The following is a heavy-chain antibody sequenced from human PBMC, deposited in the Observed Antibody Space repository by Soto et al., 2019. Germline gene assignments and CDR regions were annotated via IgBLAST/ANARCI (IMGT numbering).Heavy chain of an antibody. Sequence: QVQLQESGPGLVKPSGTLSLTCAVSGGSISSSNWWSWVRQPPGKGLEWIGEIYHSGSTNYNPSLQSGVPLVGEKSKNHCSLKWGSVTAGDTAVFYGGGDWFYFYDGSGFYYGGGGVFDYWGQGTLVTVSS. D-gene: IGHD3-22*01. CDR1: GGSISSSNW. CDR3: GGDWFYFYDGSGFYYGGGGVFDY. J-gene: IGHJ4*02. V-gene: IGHV4-4*02. CDR2: IYHSGST.